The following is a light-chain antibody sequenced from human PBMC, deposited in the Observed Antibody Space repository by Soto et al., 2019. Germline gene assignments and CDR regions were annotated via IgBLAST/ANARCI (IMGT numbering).Light chain of an antibody. V-gene: IGKV4-1*01. J-gene: IGKJ2*01. CDR1: RSLFYSPHNKSY. Sequence: DIVMTRSPDSLAVSLGERATINCTSGRSLFYSPHNKSYLAWYQQKVGQPPQMLIYWASTRESGVPDRFRGSGSGTDFTLTISSLQADDVAVYYCQQYYRAPRTFGQGTKVE. CDR3: QQYYRAPRT. CDR2: WAS.